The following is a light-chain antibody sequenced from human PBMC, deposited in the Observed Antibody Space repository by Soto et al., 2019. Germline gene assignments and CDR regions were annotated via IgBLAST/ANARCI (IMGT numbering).Light chain of an antibody. J-gene: IGKJ1*01. Sequence: EIVLTQSPGTLSLSPGEKATLSCRASQTVSSIYLAWYQQKPGQAPRLLIYGGSSRATGIPDRFSGSGSGTDFTITISRLEPEDFAVYYCQQYHSSLWTFGQGTKVEIK. CDR3: QQYHSSLWT. V-gene: IGKV3-20*01. CDR1: QTVSSIY. CDR2: GGS.